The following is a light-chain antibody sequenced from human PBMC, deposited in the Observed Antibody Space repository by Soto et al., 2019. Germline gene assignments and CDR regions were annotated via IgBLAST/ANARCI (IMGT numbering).Light chain of an antibody. CDR3: LQDYSYPRT. J-gene: IGKJ1*01. V-gene: IGKV1-6*01. CDR1: QGIRNE. Sequence: AIQMTQSPSSLSASIGDRVTITCRASQGIRNELGWYQQKPGKAPILLIYAASSLQSAVPSRFSGSGSGTDFTLTISSLQPEDFATYYCLQDYSYPRTFGQGTKVEVK. CDR2: AAS.